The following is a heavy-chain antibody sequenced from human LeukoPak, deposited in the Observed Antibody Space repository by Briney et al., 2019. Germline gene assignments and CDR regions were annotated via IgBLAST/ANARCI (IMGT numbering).Heavy chain of an antibody. CDR1: GYTFTSYY. CDR2: INPTGGST. Sequence: ASVKVSCKASGYTFTSYYIHWVRQAPGQGLEWMGIINPTGGSTTYAQKFQGRVTMTRDTSTSTVFMEVNSLRSEDTAVYYCALYSSTWYWGQGTLVTVSS. J-gene: IGHJ4*02. V-gene: IGHV1-46*01. D-gene: IGHD6-13*01. CDR3: ALYSSTWY.